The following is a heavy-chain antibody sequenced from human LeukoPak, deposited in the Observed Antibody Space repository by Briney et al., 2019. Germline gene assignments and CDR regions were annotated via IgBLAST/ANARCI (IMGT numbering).Heavy chain of an antibody. CDR1: GGSIISTTYY. V-gene: IGHV4-39*07. J-gene: IGHJ6*03. CDR3: ARASGSSWYERRLHAYYYYMDV. D-gene: IGHD6-13*01. CDR2: IDYSGST. Sequence: PSETLSLTCTVSGGSIISTTYYWGWIRQPPGEGLEWIGSIDYSGSTYYNPSLKSRVTISVDTSKNQFSLNLSSVTAADTAVYSRARASGSSWYERRLHAYYYYMDVWGKGTTVTVSS.